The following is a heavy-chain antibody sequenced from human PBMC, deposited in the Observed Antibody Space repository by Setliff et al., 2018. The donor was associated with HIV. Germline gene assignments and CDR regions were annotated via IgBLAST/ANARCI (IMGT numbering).Heavy chain of an antibody. CDR2: INTGTGTT. CDR1: GYTFINHA. Sequence: ASVKVSCKAPGYTFINHAIHWVRQVPGQRPEWMGWINTGTGTTKYSQKFQDRVIITRDTSASSVFMELSSLRSEDTAVYFCARDNRLTGLDYWGQGTLVTVSS. V-gene: IGHV1-3*04. D-gene: IGHD3-9*01. J-gene: IGHJ4*02. CDR3: ARDNRLTGLDY.